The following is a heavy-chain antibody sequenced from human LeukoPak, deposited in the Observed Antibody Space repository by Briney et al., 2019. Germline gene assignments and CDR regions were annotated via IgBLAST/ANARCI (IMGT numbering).Heavy chain of an antibody. CDR2: ISAYNGNT. CDR1: GYTFTSYG. CDR3: ARAYGGAVDRPFDY. Sequence: GASVKVSCKASGYTFTSYGISWVRQAPGQGLEWMGWISAYNGNTNYAQKLQGRVTMTTDTSTSTAYMELRSLRSDDRAVYYCARAYGGAVDRPFDYWGQGTLVTVSS. D-gene: IGHD6-19*01. J-gene: IGHJ4*02. V-gene: IGHV1-18*01.